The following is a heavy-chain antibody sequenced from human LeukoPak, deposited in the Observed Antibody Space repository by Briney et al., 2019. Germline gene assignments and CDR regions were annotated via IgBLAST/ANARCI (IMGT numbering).Heavy chain of an antibody. CDR3: AKEGPPPSGYGYFDY. CDR2: INPSGGST. V-gene: IGHV1-46*01. Sequence: ASVKVSCKASGYTFTSYYMHWVRQAPGQGLEWMGIINPSGGSTSYAQKFQGRVTMTRDTSTSTVYMELSSLRSEDTAVYYCAKEGPPPSGYGYFDYWGQGTLVTVSS. CDR1: GYTFTSYY. D-gene: IGHD5-12*01. J-gene: IGHJ4*02.